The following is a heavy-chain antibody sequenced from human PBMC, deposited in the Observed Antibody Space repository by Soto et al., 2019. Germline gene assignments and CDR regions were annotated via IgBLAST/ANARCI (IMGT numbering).Heavy chain of an antibody. V-gene: IGHV3-30*18. CDR3: AKGNGTSWAIDS. CDR2: ITYDGGNK. D-gene: IGHD3-16*01. Sequence: GGSLRLSCAVSGFTFSNHGMQWVRQAPGKGLEWVAVITYDGGNKDYVEFVKGRFSISRDNSKNTLYLQMNSLRGDDTAVYYCAKGNGTSWAIDSWGRGTRVTVSS. J-gene: IGHJ4*02. CDR1: GFTFSNHG.